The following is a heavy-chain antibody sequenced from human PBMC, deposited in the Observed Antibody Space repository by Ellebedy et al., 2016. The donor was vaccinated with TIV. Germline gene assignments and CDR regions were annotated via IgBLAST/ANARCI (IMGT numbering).Heavy chain of an antibody. CDR2: INAGNGNT. J-gene: IGHJ4*02. Sequence: ASVKVSCXASGYTFTSYAMHWVRQAPGQRLEWMGWINAGNGNTKYSQKFQGRLTITRDTSASTVYMELSRLRSDDTAVYYCASGDCSSTSCSLDYWGQGTLVTVSS. V-gene: IGHV1-3*01. CDR1: GYTFTSYA. D-gene: IGHD2-2*01. CDR3: ASGDCSSTSCSLDY.